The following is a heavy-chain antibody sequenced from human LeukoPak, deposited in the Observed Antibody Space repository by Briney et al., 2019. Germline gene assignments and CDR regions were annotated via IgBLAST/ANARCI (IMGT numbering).Heavy chain of an antibody. CDR3: ARDRIAAAGYYYGMDV. V-gene: IGHV3-23*01. CDR1: GFTFSSYA. D-gene: IGHD6-13*01. J-gene: IGHJ6*02. Sequence: GGSLRFSCAASGFTFSSYAMSWVRQAPGKGLKWFSAISGSGGSTYYADSVKGRFTISRDNSKNTLYLQMNSLRAEDTAVYYCARDRIAAAGYYYGMDVWGQGTTVTVSS. CDR2: ISGSGGST.